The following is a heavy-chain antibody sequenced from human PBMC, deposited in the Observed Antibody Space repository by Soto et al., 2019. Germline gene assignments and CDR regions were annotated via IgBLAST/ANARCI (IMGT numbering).Heavy chain of an antibody. V-gene: IGHV4-34*01. Sequence: QVQLQQWGAGLLKPSETLSLTCAVYGQSFSGHSWGWIRQPPGKGLEWIGEINESGSTYYNPSLKSRVTTSTDTSKNQFSLKVSSVSAADTAVYYCARGSGIVALPGELEDVNYDYWGQGTLVNVSS. J-gene: IGHJ4*02. CDR3: ARGSGIVALPGELEDVNYDY. CDR1: GQSFSGHS. CDR2: INESGST. D-gene: IGHD1-1*01.